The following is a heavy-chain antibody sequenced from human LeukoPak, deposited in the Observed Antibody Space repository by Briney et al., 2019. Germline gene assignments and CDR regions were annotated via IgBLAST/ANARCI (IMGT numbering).Heavy chain of an antibody. V-gene: IGHV1-18*01. J-gene: IGHJ4*02. D-gene: IGHD1-14*01. Sequence: ASVTVSCKASGYTFTSYVISWVRQAPGQGLEWMGWISAYNGNTNYAQKLQGRVTMTTDTSTNTAYMDLRSLRSDDTAVYYCATSNHVAPALGYFASWGQGTLVTVSS. CDR3: ATSNHVAPALGYFAS. CDR1: GYTFTSYV. CDR2: ISAYNGNT.